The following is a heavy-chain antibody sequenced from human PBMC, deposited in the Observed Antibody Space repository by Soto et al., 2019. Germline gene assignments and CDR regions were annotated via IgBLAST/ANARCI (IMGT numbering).Heavy chain of an antibody. CDR2: IYYSGST. Sequence: PSETLSLTCTVSGGSISSGGYYWSWIRQHPGKGLEWIGYIYYSGSTYYNPSLKSRVTISVDTSKNQFSLKLSSVTAADTAVYYRARDRSRAGYFDYWGQGTLVTVSS. V-gene: IGHV4-31*03. D-gene: IGHD6-13*01. CDR3: ARDRSRAGYFDY. CDR1: GGSISSGGYY. J-gene: IGHJ4*02.